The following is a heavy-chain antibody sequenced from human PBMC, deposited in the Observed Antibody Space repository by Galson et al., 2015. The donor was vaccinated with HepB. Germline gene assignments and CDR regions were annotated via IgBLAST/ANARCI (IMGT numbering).Heavy chain of an antibody. J-gene: IGHJ4*02. Sequence: SVKVSCKASGGTFSSYAISWVRQAPGQGLEWMGGIIPIFGTANYAQKFQGRVTITADESTSTAYMELSSLRSEDTAVYYCARDITGAAGSDYWGQGTLVTVSS. CDR2: IIPIFGTA. D-gene: IGHD1-20*01. CDR1: GGTFSSYA. V-gene: IGHV1-69*13. CDR3: ARDITGAAGSDY.